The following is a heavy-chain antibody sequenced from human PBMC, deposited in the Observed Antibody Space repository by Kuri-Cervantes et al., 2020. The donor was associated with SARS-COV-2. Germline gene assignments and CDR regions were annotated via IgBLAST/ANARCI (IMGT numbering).Heavy chain of an antibody. J-gene: IGHJ3*02. CDR3: ARHNSLEWSFDAFDI. Sequence: GSLRLSCTVSGGSISSYYWSWIRQPPGKGLEWIGYIYYSGSTNYNPSLKSRVTLSRDKSKNQFSLQLRSVTAADTAVYYCARHNSLEWSFDAFDIWGQGTMVTVSS. CDR2: IYYSGST. CDR1: GGSISSYY. D-gene: IGHD3-3*01. V-gene: IGHV4-59*08.